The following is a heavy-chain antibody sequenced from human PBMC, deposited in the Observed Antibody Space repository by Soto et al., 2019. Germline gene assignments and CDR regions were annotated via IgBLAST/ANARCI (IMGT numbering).Heavy chain of an antibody. Sequence: QVQLQESGPGLVKPSQTLSLTCTVSGGSISSGGYYWNWIRQHPGKGLEWIGCIYSSGSTYYNPSLKSRVTISIDTSKHPFSLKLGSVTAANTAVYYCARSVFPWGQGTLVTVSS. J-gene: IGHJ5*02. V-gene: IGHV4-31*03. CDR1: GGSISSGGYY. CDR3: ARSVFP. CDR2: IYSSGST.